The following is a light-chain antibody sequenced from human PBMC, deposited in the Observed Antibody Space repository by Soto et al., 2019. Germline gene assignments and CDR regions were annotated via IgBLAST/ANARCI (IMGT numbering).Light chain of an antibody. V-gene: IGKV3-20*01. CDR1: QSVDSNY. CDR3: QQYGELPPT. J-gene: IGKJ1*01. CDR2: GAS. Sequence: EIILTQSPGTLSLFPGERATLSCRASQSVDSNYLAWYQRKPGQAPRLLIFGASTRATGVPDKFSGSGSGTDFTLTISRLEPEDFAVFYCQQYGELPPTFGQGTNVEVK.